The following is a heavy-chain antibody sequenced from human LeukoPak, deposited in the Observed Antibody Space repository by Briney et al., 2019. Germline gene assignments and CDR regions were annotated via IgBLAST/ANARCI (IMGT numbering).Heavy chain of an antibody. J-gene: IGHJ6*02. CDR2: ISYDGSNK. D-gene: IGHD3-9*01. CDR3: ARELGRDILTGSFYGMDV. V-gene: IGHV3-30*04. Sequence: PGRSLRLSCAASGFTFSSYAMHWVRQAPGKGLEWVAVISYDGSNKYYADSVKGRFTISRDNSKNTLYLQMNSLRAEDTAVYHCARELGRDILTGSFYGMDVWGQGTTVTVSS. CDR1: GFTFSSYA.